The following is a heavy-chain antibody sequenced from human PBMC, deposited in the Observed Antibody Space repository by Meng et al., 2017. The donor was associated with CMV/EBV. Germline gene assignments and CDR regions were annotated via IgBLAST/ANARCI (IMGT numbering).Heavy chain of an antibody. CDR1: GFTFSSYE. CDR3: ARGHSSGYFDY. CDR2: ISCSGSTI. J-gene: IGHJ4*02. Sequence: SLKISCAASGFTFSSYEMNWVRPAPGKGLEWVSYISCSGSTIYYADSLKGRFTISRDNAKNSLYLQMNSLRAEDTAVYYCARGHSSGYFDYWGQGTLVTVSS. D-gene: IGHD6-19*01. V-gene: IGHV3-48*03.